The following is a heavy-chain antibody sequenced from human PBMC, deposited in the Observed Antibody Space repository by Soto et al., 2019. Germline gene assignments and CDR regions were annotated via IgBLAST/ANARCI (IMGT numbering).Heavy chain of an antibody. CDR1: GGSISSGGYY. V-gene: IGHV4-31*03. J-gene: IGHJ5*02. CDR2: IYYSGST. Sequence: SETLSLTCTVSGGSISSGGYYWSWIRQHPGKGLEWIGYIYYSGSTYYNPSLKSRVTISVDTSKNQFSLKLSSVTAADTAVYYCARSGYLNHYDSSAPFDPWGQGTLVTVSS. D-gene: IGHD3-22*01. CDR3: ARSGYLNHYDSSAPFDP.